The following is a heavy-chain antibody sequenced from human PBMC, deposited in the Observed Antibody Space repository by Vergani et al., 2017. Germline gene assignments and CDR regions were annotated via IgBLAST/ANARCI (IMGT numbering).Heavy chain of an antibody. D-gene: IGHD2-2*01. CDR1: GYTFTSYA. J-gene: IGHJ3*02. V-gene: IGHV1-69*01. CDR2: IIPIFGTA. CDR3: ATLTQGVVPAAHDAFDI. Sequence: QVQLVQSGSELKKPGASVKVSCKASGYTFTSYAMNWVRQAPGQGLEWMGGIIPIFGTANYAQKFQGRVTITADESTSTAYMELSSLRSEDTAVYYCATLTQGVVPAAHDAFDIWGQGTMVTVSS.